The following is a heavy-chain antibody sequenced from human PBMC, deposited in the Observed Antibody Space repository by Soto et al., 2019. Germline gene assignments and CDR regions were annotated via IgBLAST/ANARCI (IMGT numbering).Heavy chain of an antibody. CDR3: ARGGRPDI. D-gene: IGHD3-10*01. V-gene: IGHV3-7*01. CDR1: GFTFNSYW. Sequence: GGSLRLSCAASGFTFNSYWMSWVRQASGKGLEWVANIKQDGSDKYYVDSVRGRFTISRDNTKNSLYLQMNSLRVDDTAVYYCARGGRPDIWGQGTMVTVSS. CDR2: IKQDGSDK. J-gene: IGHJ3*02.